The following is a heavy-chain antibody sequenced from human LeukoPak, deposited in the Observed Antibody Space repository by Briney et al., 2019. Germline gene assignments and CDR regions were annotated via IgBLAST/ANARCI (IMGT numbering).Heavy chain of an antibody. CDR3: VLTVVNAFDI. CDR1: GFTFSNYA. J-gene: IGHJ3*02. Sequence: GGSLRLSCAASGFTFSNYALHWVRQAPGKGLEWVAVISYDGSNKYYADSVKGRFTISRDNSENTLYLQTNSLRAEDTAVYYCVLTVVNAFDIWGQGILVTVSS. V-gene: IGHV3-30-3*01. D-gene: IGHD2-21*02. CDR2: ISYDGSNK.